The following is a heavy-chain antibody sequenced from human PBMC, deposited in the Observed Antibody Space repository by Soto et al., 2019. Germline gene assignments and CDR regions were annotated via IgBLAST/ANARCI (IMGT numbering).Heavy chain of an antibody. D-gene: IGHD2-15*01. V-gene: IGHV3-30-3*01. CDR3: ARAPRVEWWRQLSEFIDWYFDL. CDR1: GFTFSSYA. J-gene: IGHJ2*01. CDR2: ISYDGSNK. Sequence: QVQLVESGGGGVQPGRSLRLSCAASGFTFSSYAMHWVRQAPGKGLEWVAVISYDGSNKYYADSVKGRFTISRDNPKNTLYLQMNSLRAEDTAVYYCARAPRVEWWRQLSEFIDWYFDLWGRGTLVTVSS.